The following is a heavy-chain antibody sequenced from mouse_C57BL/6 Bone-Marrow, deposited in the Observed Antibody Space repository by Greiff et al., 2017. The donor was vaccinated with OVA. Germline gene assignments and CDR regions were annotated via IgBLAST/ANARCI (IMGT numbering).Heavy chain of an antibody. CDR2: INPSNGGT. CDR3: AREGIYYYGSIDY. CDR1: GYTFTSYW. D-gene: IGHD1-1*01. V-gene: IGHV1-53*01. J-gene: IGHJ2*01. Sequence: VQLQQPGTELVKPGASVKLSCKASGYTFTSYWMHWVKQRPGQGLEWIGNINPSNGGTNYNEKFKSKATLTVDKSSSTAYMQLSSLTSGDSAVYYCAREGIYYYGSIDYWGQGTTLTVSS.